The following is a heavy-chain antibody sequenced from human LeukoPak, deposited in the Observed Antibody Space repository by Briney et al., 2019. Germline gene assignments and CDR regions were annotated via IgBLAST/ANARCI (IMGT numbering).Heavy chain of an antibody. CDR1: GFTFSNYA. CDR2: ISGSGGST. J-gene: IGHJ6*02. V-gene: IGHV3-23*01. Sequence: GGSLRLSCAASGFTFSNYAMSWVRQAPGKGLEWVSTISGSGGSTFYADSVKGRFTISRDNSRSTLYLQMNSLRAGDTATYYCAKDDYSYYAMDVWGRGTTVTVSS. CDR3: AKDDYSYYAMDV.